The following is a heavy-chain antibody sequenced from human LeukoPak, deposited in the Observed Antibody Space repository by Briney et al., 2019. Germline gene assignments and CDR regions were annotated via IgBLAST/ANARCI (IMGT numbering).Heavy chain of an antibody. V-gene: IGHV4-31*03. CDR2: IYYSGST. CDR3: ARGGIAAAGTLNY. CDR1: GGSISSGGYY. Sequence: SQTLSLTCTVSGGSISSGGYYWSWIRQHPGKGLEWIGYIYYSGSTNYNPSLKSRVTISVDTSKNQFSLKLSSVTAADTAVYYCARGGIAAAGTLNYWGQGTLVTVSS. J-gene: IGHJ4*02. D-gene: IGHD6-13*01.